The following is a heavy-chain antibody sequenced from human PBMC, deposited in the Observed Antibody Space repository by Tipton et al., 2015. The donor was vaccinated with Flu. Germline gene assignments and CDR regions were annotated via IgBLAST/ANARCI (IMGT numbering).Heavy chain of an antibody. V-gene: IGHV3-11*01. Sequence: QVQLVQSGGGLVKPGGSLRLTCAASGFSFSDYHMTWIRQAPGKGLECIAHIGSSGSRIYYAGSVKGRFSISRDNAKNSLYLQMDSLRVEDTAVYYCARGGAWNYVKDTFDIWGQGTILTVSS. D-gene: IGHD1-7*01. CDR2: IGSSGSRI. J-gene: IGHJ3*02. CDR3: ARGGAWNYVKDTFDI. CDR1: GFSFSDYH.